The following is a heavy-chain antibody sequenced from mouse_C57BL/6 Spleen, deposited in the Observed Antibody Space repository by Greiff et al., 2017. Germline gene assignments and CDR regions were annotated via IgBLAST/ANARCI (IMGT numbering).Heavy chain of an antibody. CDR3: AYDYDPFAY. D-gene: IGHD2-4*01. CDR1: GFTFSSYT. V-gene: IGHV5-9*01. Sequence: EVMLVESGGGLVKPGGSLKLSCAASGFTFSSYTMSWVRQTPEKRLEWVATISGGGGNTYYPDSVKGRFTISSDNAKNTLYLQMSSLRSEDTDLYYCAYDYDPFAYWGQGPLVTVSA. CDR2: ISGGGGNT. J-gene: IGHJ3*01.